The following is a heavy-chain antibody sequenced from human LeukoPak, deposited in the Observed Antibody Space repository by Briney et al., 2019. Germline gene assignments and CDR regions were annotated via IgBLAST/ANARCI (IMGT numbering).Heavy chain of an antibody. J-gene: IGHJ5*02. CDR1: VYTFTNYY. Sequence: GASVTVSFMSSVYTFTNYYMHWVRQAPGQGLEWMGIINPSGGSTSYAQKFQGRVTMTRDTSTSTVYMELSRLRSEDTAVYYCARGVRGVRSGNWFDPWGQGTLVTVSS. CDR2: INPSGGST. CDR3: ARGVRGVRSGNWFDP. D-gene: IGHD2-8*01. V-gene: IGHV1-46*01.